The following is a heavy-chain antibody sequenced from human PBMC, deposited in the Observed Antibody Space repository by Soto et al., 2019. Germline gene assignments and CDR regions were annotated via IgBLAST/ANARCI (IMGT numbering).Heavy chain of an antibody. Sequence: PGGSLSLSCVASGFTFSISFRGWIRQAPGKGLEWVANINQDGGVTYYVDSVEGRFTISRDNTKDSLYLQMNSLRGEDTAIYYCARYYRGSGRYFFDYWGQGTLVTVSS. CDR3: ARYYRGSGRYFFDY. J-gene: IGHJ4*02. D-gene: IGHD6-19*01. CDR1: GFTFSISF. V-gene: IGHV3-7*03. CDR2: INQDGGVT.